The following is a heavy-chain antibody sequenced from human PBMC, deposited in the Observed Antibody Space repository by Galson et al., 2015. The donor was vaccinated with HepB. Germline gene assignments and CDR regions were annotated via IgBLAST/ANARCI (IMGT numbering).Heavy chain of an antibody. V-gene: IGHV4-34*01. CDR3: ARGPQPAPPYAVVGHY. Sequence: TLSLTCAVYGGSFSGYYWSWIRQPPGKGLEWIGEINHSGSTNYNPSLTSRVTISVDTSKNQFSLKLSSVTAADTAVYYCARGPQPAPPYAVVGHYCGPGTLVTASS. J-gene: IGHJ4*02. CDR1: GGSFSGYY. D-gene: IGHD1-14*01. CDR2: INHSGST.